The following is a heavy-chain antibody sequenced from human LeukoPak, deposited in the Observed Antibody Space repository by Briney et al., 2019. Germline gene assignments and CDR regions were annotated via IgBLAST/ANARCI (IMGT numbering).Heavy chain of an antibody. Sequence: GGSLRLSCAASGFTFSSYWMSWVRQAPGKGLEWVSAISGSGGSTYYADSVKGRFTISRDNSKNTLYLQMNSLRAEDTAVYYCAKDQWELSAFDYWGQGTLVTVSS. J-gene: IGHJ4*02. D-gene: IGHD1-26*01. CDR2: ISGSGGST. CDR3: AKDQWELSAFDY. CDR1: GFTFSSYW. V-gene: IGHV3-23*01.